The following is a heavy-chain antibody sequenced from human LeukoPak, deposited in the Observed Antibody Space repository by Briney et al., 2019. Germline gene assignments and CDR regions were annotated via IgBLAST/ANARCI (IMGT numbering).Heavy chain of an antibody. J-gene: IGHJ5*02. V-gene: IGHV4-61*02. CDR1: GGSVSSGNYY. CDR3: AGAVGSSGSNYFDP. D-gene: IGHD1-7*01. Sequence: SQTLSLTCTVSGGSVSSGNYYWSWIRQPAGKGLEWIGRIYTSGTTNYNPSLDSRVTILLDTSKNQFSLKLSSVTAADTAVYYCAGAVGSSGSNYFDPWGQGTLATVSS. CDR2: IYTSGTT.